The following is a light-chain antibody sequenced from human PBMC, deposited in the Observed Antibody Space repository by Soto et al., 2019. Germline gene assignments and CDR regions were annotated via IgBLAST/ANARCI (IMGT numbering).Light chain of an antibody. CDR3: LLYYGGARGV. V-gene: IGLV7-43*01. CDR2: STS. CDR1: TGAVTSSYY. J-gene: IGLJ2*01. Sequence: QAVVTQEPSLTVSPGGTVTLTCASSTGAVTSSYYPNWFQQKPGQAPRAPIYSTSNKHSRTPARFSGSLLGGKAALTLSGVQPEDESEYYCLLYYGGARGVFGGGTKLTVL.